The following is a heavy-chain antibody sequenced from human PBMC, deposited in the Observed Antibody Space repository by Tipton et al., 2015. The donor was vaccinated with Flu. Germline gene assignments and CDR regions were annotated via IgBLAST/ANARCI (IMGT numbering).Heavy chain of an antibody. CDR3: AKDILSLGDFVVIPAARGFDP. J-gene: IGHJ5*02. V-gene: IGHV4-61*09. CDR2: AYITGST. D-gene: IGHD2-2*01. Sequence: TLSLTCTVSGGSVSSGSDYWSWIRQPAGKGLEWIGHAYITGSTSYNPSLRSRVTISIDTSKNQFSLKLSSVTAADTAVYYCAKDILSLGDFVVIPAARGFDPWGQGTLVTVSS. CDR1: GGSVSSGSDY.